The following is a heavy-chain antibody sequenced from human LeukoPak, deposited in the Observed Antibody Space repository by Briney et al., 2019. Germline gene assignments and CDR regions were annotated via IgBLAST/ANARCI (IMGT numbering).Heavy chain of an antibody. CDR3: AASDYDFWSGYNFDY. D-gene: IGHD3-3*01. Sequence: PSETLSLTCTVSGDSVSNGNYYWSWLRQPPGKALEWIGYIYYTGNTYYNPSLEGRVTISVDTSRNHFSVKLSSVTAADTAVYYCAASDYDFWSGYNFDYWGQGTLVTVSS. CDR2: IYYTGNT. J-gene: IGHJ4*02. V-gene: IGHV4-61*03. CDR1: GDSVSNGNYY.